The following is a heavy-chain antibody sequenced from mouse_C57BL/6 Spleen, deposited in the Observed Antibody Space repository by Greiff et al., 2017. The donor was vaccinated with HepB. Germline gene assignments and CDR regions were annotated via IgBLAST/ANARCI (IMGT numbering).Heavy chain of an antibody. CDR3: ARDGDYGFDY. D-gene: IGHD2-4*01. CDR1: GYTFTSYW. Sequence: VQLQQPGAELVRPESSVKLSCKASGYTFTSYWMDWVKQRPGQGLEWIGNIYPSDSETHYNQKFKDKATLTVDKSSSTAYMQLSSLTSEDSAVYYCARDGDYGFDYWGQGTTLTVSS. J-gene: IGHJ2*01. V-gene: IGHV1-61*01. CDR2: IYPSDSET.